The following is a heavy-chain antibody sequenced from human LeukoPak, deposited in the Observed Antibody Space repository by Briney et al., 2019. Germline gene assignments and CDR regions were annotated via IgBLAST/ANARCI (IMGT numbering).Heavy chain of an antibody. D-gene: IGHD1-26*01. Sequence: ASETLSLTCTVSGGSINSYYWGWIRQPAGKGLEWIGRIYTTGSTNYNPSLKSRVTISVDTSKNQFSLELTSVTAADTGMYYCARAGYTISYYSLDYWGQGAQVTVSS. CDR2: IYTTGST. J-gene: IGHJ4*02. V-gene: IGHV4-4*07. CDR3: ARAGYTISYYSLDY. CDR1: GGSINSYY.